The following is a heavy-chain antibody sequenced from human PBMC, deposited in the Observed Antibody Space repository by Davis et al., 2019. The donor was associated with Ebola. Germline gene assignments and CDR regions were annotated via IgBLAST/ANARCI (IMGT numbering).Heavy chain of an antibody. J-gene: IGHJ6*02. V-gene: IGHV1-3*01. CDR2: INAGNGNT. CDR1: GYTFTSYA. D-gene: IGHD3-10*01. CDR3: ARGAYGSGSYYKVLYYYYGMDV. Sequence: ASVKVSCKASGYTFTSYAMHWVRQAPGQRLEWMGWINAGNGNTKYSQKFQGRVTITRDTSASTAYMELSSLRSEDTAVYYCARGAYGSGSYYKVLYYYYGMDVWGQGTTVTVSS.